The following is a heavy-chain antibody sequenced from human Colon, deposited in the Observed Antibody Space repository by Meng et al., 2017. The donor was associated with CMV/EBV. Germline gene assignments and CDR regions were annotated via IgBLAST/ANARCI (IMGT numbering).Heavy chain of an antibody. Sequence: GGSLRLSCAASGFTFSSYAMSWVRQAPGKGLEWLSVIYSTGRTFYADSAKGRFTISRDTSQNTVYLQMDTLRVEDTAMYYCARVSSAGLALDVWGQGTMVTVSS. D-gene: IGHD6-19*01. CDR1: GFTFSSYA. J-gene: IGHJ3*01. CDR2: IYSTGRT. V-gene: IGHV3-23*05. CDR3: ARVSSAGLALDV.